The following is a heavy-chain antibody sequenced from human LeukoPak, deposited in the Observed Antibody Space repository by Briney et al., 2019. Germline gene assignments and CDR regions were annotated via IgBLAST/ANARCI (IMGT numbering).Heavy chain of an antibody. CDR3: ARDRGVDTAMVRYYYYMDV. J-gene: IGHJ6*03. CDR2: ITSSSTYI. CDR1: GFTFSSYN. V-gene: IGHV3-21*01. D-gene: IGHD5-18*01. Sequence: PGGSLRLSCAASGFTFSSYNMNWVRQAPGKGLEWVSSITSSSTYIYYADSVKGRFTISRDNARNSLYLQMNSLRAEDTAVYYCARDRGVDTAMVRYYYYMDVWGKGTTVTVSS.